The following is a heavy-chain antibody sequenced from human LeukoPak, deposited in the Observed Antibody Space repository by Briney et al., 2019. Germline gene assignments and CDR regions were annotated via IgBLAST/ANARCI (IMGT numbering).Heavy chain of an antibody. D-gene: IGHD3-22*01. CDR1: GRTFSSYA. CDR2: IIPIFGTA. Sequence: SVKVSCKASGRTFSSYAISWVRQAPGQGLEWMGGIIPIFGTANYAQKFQGRVTISTDQSTSTDYMELSSLRSEDTAVYYCARGTAYYYDSSGYYYFDYWGQGTLVTASS. V-gene: IGHV1-69*05. J-gene: IGHJ4*02. CDR3: ARGTAYYYDSSGYYYFDY.